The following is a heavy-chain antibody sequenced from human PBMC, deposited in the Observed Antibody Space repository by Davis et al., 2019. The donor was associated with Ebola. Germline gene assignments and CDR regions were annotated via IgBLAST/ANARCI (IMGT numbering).Heavy chain of an antibody. V-gene: IGHV3-73*01. J-gene: IGHJ6*02. Sequence: GESLKISCAASGFTFSGSAMHWVRQASGKGLEWVGRIRSKANSYATAYAASVKGRFTISRDDSKNTAYLQMNSLKTEDTAVYYCTRRRVENGKDVWGQGTTVTVSS. CDR3: TRRRVENGKDV. CDR2: IRSKANSYAT. D-gene: IGHD3-10*01. CDR1: GFTFSGSA.